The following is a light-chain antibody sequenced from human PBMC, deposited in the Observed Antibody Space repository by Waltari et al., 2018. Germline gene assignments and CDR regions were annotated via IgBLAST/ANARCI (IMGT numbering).Light chain of an antibody. CDR2: AKN. CDR1: SANIENNY. V-gene: IGLV1-51*01. J-gene: IGLJ3*02. Sequence: QSVLTQPPSVSAAPGQKVTISCSGSSANIENNYVSWYHHLPGTAPKVLIYAKNKRPSGIPDRCSGSKSGASATLGISGLQTGDEADYYCGTWDSSLSAWVFGGGTKLTVL. CDR3: GTWDSSLSAWV.